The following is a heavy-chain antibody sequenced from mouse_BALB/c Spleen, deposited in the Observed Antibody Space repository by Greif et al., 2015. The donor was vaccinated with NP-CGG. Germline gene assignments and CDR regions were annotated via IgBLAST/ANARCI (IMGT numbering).Heavy chain of an antibody. V-gene: IGHV5-4*02. Sequence: DVMLVESGGGLVKPGGSLKLSCAASGFTFSDYYMYWVRQTPEKRLEWVAIISDGGSYTYYPDSVKGRFTISRDNAKNNLYLQMSSLKSGDTAMYYCARDTTTVVAYWYFDVWGAGTTVTVSS. J-gene: IGHJ1*01. D-gene: IGHD1-1*01. CDR3: ARDTTTVVAYWYFDV. CDR2: ISDGGSYT. CDR1: GFTFSDYY.